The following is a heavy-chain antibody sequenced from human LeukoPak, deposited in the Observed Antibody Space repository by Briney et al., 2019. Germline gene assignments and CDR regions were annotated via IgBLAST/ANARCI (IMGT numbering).Heavy chain of an antibody. V-gene: IGHV4-59*12. D-gene: IGHD6-13*01. Sequence: SETLSLTCTVSGGSISSYYWSWIRQPPGKGLEWIGYIYYSGSTNYKPSLKSRVTMSLDTSKNQFSLKLSSVTAADTAVYYCARVSSSWYQDWYFDLWGRGTLVTVSS. CDR2: IYYSGST. CDR1: GGSISSYY. CDR3: ARVSSSWYQDWYFDL. J-gene: IGHJ2*01.